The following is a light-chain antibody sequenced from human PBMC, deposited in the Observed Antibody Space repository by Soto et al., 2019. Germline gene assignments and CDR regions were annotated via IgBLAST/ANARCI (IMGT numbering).Light chain of an antibody. CDR1: NSNIGRNY. CDR2: RND. Sequence: QPVLTQPPSASGTPGQRVTISCSGSNSNIGRNYVYWYRQLPRTAPTLLIYRNDQRPSGVPDRFSGSKSGTSASLAISGLRAEDEADYYCAVWDDGLIATTFGGGTKLTVL. V-gene: IGLV1-47*01. J-gene: IGLJ2*01. CDR3: AVWDDGLIATT.